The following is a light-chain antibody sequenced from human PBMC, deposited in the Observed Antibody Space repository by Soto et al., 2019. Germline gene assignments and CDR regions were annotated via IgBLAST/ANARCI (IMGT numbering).Light chain of an antibody. J-gene: IGLJ2*01. Sequence: QSALTQPASVSGSPGQSITFSCTGTSSDVGRYDLVSWYQHHPGKAPKLMIYEGSKRPSGVSNRFSGSKSGNTASLTISGLQAEDEADYYCCSYAGSGSVVFGGGTKVTVL. CDR3: CSYAGSGSVV. V-gene: IGLV2-23*01. CDR1: SSDVGRYDL. CDR2: EGS.